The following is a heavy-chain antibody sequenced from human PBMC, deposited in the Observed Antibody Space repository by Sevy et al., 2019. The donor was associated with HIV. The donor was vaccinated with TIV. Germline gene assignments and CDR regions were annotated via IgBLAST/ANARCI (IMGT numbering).Heavy chain of an antibody. J-gene: IGHJ4*02. CDR2: ISYDGSNK. CDR1: GFTFSSYG. Sequence: GGSLRLSCAASGFTFSSYGMHWVRQAPGKGLEWVAVISYDGSNKYYADSVKGRFTISRDNSKNTLYLQMNSLRAEDTAVYYCANEGGVDTAMAPGDYWGQRTLVTVSS. V-gene: IGHV3-30*18. CDR3: ANEGGVDTAMAPGDY. D-gene: IGHD5-18*01.